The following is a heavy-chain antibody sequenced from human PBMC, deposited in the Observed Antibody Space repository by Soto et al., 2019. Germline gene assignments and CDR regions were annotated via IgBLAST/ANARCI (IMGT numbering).Heavy chain of an antibody. J-gene: IGHJ4*02. CDR1: GFSLDTWGVG. CDR2: IYWDDDK. CDR3: GRALGSWGSYYFDQ. Sequence: QITLKESGPTLVRPTQTLTLTCTVSGFSLDTWGVGVGWIRQPPGKAPEWLALIYWDDDKRYTPSLKNRLTITKDTSNTQVVLTVTNMDPVDAVTYYCGRALGSWGSYYFDQWGQGTLVTVSS. V-gene: IGHV2-5*02. D-gene: IGHD3-16*01.